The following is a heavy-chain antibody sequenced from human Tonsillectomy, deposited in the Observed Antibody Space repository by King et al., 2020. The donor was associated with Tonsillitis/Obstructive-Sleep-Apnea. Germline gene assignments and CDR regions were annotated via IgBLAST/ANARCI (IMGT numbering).Heavy chain of an antibody. CDR3: ARSPLGYCSSTSCYDNWFDP. Sequence: EVQLVESGAEVKKPGESLKISCKGSGYSFTSYWIGWVCQMPGKGLEWMGIIYPGDSDTRYSPSFQGQVTISADKSISTAYLQWSSLKASDTAMYYCARSPLGYCSSTSCYDNWFDPWGQGTLVTVSS. J-gene: IGHJ5*02. D-gene: IGHD2-2*01. CDR1: GYSFTSYW. CDR2: IYPGDSDT. V-gene: IGHV5-51*01.